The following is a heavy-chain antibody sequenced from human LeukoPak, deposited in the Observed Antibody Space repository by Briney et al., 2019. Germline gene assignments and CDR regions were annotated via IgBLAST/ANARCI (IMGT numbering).Heavy chain of an antibody. CDR1: GFTFSSYD. Sequence: GGSLRLSCAASGFTFSSYDIHWVRQAPGKGLEWVAFIRYDGSNKYYADSVKGRFTISRDNAKKSVYLQMDNLRAEDTAVYFCTARNYNLLSDFYTPFDYWGQGVLVTVSS. V-gene: IGHV3-30*02. CDR3: TARNYNLLSDFYTPFDY. CDR2: IRYDGSNK. J-gene: IGHJ4*02. D-gene: IGHD3-3*01.